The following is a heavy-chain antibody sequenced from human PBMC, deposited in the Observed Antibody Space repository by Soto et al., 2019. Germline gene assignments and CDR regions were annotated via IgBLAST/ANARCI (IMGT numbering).Heavy chain of an antibody. CDR3: ARGGHVVVVTAALDY. CDR2: VNPSGGHT. D-gene: IGHD2-21*02. CDR1: GDTFTDYY. J-gene: IGHJ4*02. Sequence: QVQLMQSGAEVKKPGAPVKVSCKESGDTFTDYYIHWVRQAPGQGLEWMGTVNPSGGHTTYAQHFLGRVTMTRDTSTSTLYMELTSLTSDDTAIYYCARGGHVVVVTAALDYWGQGTLVTVSS. V-gene: IGHV1-46*01.